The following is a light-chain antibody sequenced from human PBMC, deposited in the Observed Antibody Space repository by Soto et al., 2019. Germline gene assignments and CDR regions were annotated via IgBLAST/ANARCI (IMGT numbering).Light chain of an antibody. V-gene: IGKV1-5*03. CDR2: KAS. CDR1: HTISSG. J-gene: IGKJ1*01. CDR3: QHYNSYSEA. Sequence: DIQMTQSPSTLSGSVGYRVTITCRASHTISSGLAWYQQKPGKAPKLLIYKASTLKSGVPSRFSGSGSGTEFTLTISSLQPDDFATYYCQHYNSYSEAFGQGTKVDLK.